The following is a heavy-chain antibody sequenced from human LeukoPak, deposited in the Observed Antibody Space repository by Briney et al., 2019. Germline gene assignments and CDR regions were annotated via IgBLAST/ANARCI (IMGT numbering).Heavy chain of an antibody. Sequence: GGSLRLSCAVSGFTVSNNYMSWVRQAPGKGLEWVSVIYDIGNTYYADSVKGRFTISRDTSKNTVYLQMNSLRAEDTAVYYCARGGMRRPYDCWGQGALVTVSS. CDR3: ARGGMRRPYDC. D-gene: IGHD1-14*01. V-gene: IGHV3-53*01. CDR1: GFTVSNNY. CDR2: IYDIGNT. J-gene: IGHJ4*02.